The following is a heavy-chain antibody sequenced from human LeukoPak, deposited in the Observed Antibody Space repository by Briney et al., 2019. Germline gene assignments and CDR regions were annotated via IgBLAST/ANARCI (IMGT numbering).Heavy chain of an antibody. J-gene: IGHJ5*02. V-gene: IGHV1-8*02. Sequence: ASVKVSCKASGYTFTSYAMNWVRQAPGQGLEWMGWMNPNSGNTGYAQKFQGRVTMTRNTSISTAYMELSSLRSEDTAVYYCATLYCSSTSCYPWGQGTLVTVSS. CDR1: GYTFTSYA. CDR2: MNPNSGNT. CDR3: ATLYCSSTSCYP. D-gene: IGHD2-2*01.